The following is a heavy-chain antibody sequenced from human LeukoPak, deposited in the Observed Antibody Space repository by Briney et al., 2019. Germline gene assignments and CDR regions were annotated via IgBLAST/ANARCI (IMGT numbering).Heavy chain of an antibody. V-gene: IGHV3-21*04. CDR2: ISSSSSYI. CDR3: AKDRYSSSWYTIDY. Sequence: GGSLRLSCAASGFTFSSYSMNWVRQAPGKGLEWVSSISSSSSYIYYADSVKGRFNISRDNSKNSLYLHMNSLRVEDTALYFCAKDRYSSSWYTIDYWGQGTLVTVSS. J-gene: IGHJ4*02. CDR1: GFTFSSYS. D-gene: IGHD6-13*01.